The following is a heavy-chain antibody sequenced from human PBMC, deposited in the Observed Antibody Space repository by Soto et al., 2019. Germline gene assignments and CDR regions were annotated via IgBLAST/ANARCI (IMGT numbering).Heavy chain of an antibody. CDR2: INPNTGGT. D-gene: IGHD5-12*01. CDR1: GYTFTGYF. CDR3: SIVASCYARAWFDL. Sequence: QVQLVQSGAEVKKPGASVKVSCKASGYTFTGYFIHWVRDVPGQGLEYLGWINPNTGGTDYAQKFQGRVTMTRDTSISTAFMDLTRLSSADPAVYYCSIVASCYARAWFDLWRQDNLVTVSS. V-gene: IGHV1-2*02. J-gene: IGHJ5*02.